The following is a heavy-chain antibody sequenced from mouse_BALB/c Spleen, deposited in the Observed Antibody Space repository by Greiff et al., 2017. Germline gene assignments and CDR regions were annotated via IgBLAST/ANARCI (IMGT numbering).Heavy chain of an antibody. CDR2: IYPGSGST. Sequence: LKQPGSELVRPGASVKLSCKASGYTFTSYWMHWVKQRPGQGLEWIGNIYPGSGSTKYNEKFKGKATLTADKSSSTAYMQLSSLTSENSAVYFCARRGITTPSGGFAYWGQGTLVTVSA. J-gene: IGHJ3*01. D-gene: IGHD2-4*01. CDR3: ARRGITTPSGGFAY. CDR1: GYTFTSYW. V-gene: IGHV1S22*01.